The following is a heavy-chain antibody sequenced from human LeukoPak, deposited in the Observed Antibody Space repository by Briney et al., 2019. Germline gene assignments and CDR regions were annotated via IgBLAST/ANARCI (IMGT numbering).Heavy chain of an antibody. D-gene: IGHD3-10*01. Sequence: PSETLSLTCTVSGGSISSYYWSWIRQPAGKGLEWIGRIYTSGSTNYNPSLKSRVTMSVDTSKNQFSLKLKSVTAADTAVYYCARDEYYYGSGSYRHDYWGQGTLVTVSS. CDR1: GGSISSYY. J-gene: IGHJ4*02. CDR2: IYTSGST. V-gene: IGHV4-4*07. CDR3: ARDEYYYGSGSYRHDY.